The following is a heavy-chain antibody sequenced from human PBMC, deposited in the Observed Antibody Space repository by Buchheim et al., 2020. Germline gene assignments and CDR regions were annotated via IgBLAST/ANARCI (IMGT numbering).Heavy chain of an antibody. CDR1: GFTFSSYA. CDR2: ISGSGGST. D-gene: IGHD3-22*01. J-gene: IGHJ6*02. Sequence: EVQPLESGGGLVQPGGSLRLSCAASGFTFSSYAMSWVRQAPGKGLEWVSAISGSGGSTYYADSVKGRFTISRDNSKKTLYLQMNSLRAEDTAVYYCAKTGDSSGYYLEDGMDVWGQGTT. V-gene: IGHV3-23*01. CDR3: AKTGDSSGYYLEDGMDV.